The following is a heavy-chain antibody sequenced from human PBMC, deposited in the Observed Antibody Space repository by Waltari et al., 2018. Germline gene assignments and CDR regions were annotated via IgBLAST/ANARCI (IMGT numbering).Heavy chain of an antibody. Sequence: QLQLQESGPGLVKPSETLSLTCTVSGGSISRRSYYWGWIRQSPGKGLEWIGGVYYSGSTYYNPTLKSRVTISGDTSKNQFSLKLSSVTAADTAVYYCARHWKKSGYRFDPWGQGTLVTVSS. D-gene: IGHD5-12*01. V-gene: IGHV4-39*01. J-gene: IGHJ5*02. CDR2: VYYSGST. CDR3: ARHWKKSGYRFDP. CDR1: GGSISRRSYY.